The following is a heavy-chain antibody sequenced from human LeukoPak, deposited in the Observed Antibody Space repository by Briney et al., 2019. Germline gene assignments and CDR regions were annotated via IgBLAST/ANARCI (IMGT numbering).Heavy chain of an antibody. J-gene: IGHJ4*02. D-gene: IGHD5/OR15-5a*01. CDR2: TSGDGITT. CDR1: GFTFHNYA. V-gene: IGHV3-43*02. Sequence: GGSLRLSCAASGFTFHNYAIHWVRQAPGKGLEWVSLTSGDGITTYFADSVKGRFTISRDNSKSSLFLQMNSLRTEDTALYYCARDHVYGGANYWGQGTLVTVSS. CDR3: ARDHVYGGANY.